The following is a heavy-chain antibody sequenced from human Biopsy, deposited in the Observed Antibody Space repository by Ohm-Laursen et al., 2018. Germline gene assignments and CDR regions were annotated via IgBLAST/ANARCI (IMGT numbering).Heavy chain of an antibody. J-gene: IGHJ5*02. D-gene: IGHD3-22*01. CDR1: GVYISDYY. V-gene: IGHV4-39*01. Sequence: SDTLSLTCSVSGVYISDYYWGWIRQPPGKGLEWIGSIFYRGSTHYKPSLKSRVNISVDTSKNQFSLKLNSVTAADTAVYYCARDYDTSGYYYVSWGQGTLVTVSS. CDR3: ARDYDTSGYYYVS. CDR2: IFYRGST.